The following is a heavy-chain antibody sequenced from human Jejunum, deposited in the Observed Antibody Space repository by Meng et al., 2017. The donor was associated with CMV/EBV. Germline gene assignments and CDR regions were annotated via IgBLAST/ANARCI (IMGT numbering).Heavy chain of an antibody. CDR3: ARHQNGGTYPLDY. J-gene: IGHJ4*02. D-gene: IGHD3-16*02. Sequence: QRQLQESGPGPVKASETLSLTCTVSSASISSTTYYWGWIRQSPGKGLEWIGSIYYDGSAYYNPSLKSRVTMSVDTSKNQFSLKLSSVTAADTAVYYCARHQNGGTYPLDYWGQGTLVTVSS. CDR2: IYYDGSA. CDR1: SASISSTTYY. V-gene: IGHV4-39*01.